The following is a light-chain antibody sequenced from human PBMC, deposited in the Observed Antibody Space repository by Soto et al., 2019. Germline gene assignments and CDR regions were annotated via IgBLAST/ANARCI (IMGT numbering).Light chain of an antibody. V-gene: IGLV2-8*01. Sequence: QSAPTQPPSASGSPGQSATISCTGTSSDVGGYNYVSWYQQYPGKAPKLMIYEVSKRPSGVPDRFSGSKSGNTASLTVYGLQPEDEADYYCSSYAGSSTWVFGGGTQLTVL. CDR3: SSYAGSSTWV. CDR1: SSDVGGYNY. CDR2: EVS. J-gene: IGLJ2*01.